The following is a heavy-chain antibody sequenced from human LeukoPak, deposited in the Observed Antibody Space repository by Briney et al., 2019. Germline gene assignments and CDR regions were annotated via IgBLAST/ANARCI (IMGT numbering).Heavy chain of an antibody. CDR2: IRHDGTNK. CDR1: GFTFSAYG. CDR3: AKDSEWELRYLDS. J-gene: IGHJ4*02. Sequence: GGSLRLTCATSGFTFSAYGMHWVRQAPGKGLEWVTLIRHDGTNKYFADSVKGRFTISRDNSKNTVYLQMHSLRPDDTAVYYCAKDSEWELRYLDSWGQGTLVTVSS. D-gene: IGHD1-26*01. V-gene: IGHV3-30*02.